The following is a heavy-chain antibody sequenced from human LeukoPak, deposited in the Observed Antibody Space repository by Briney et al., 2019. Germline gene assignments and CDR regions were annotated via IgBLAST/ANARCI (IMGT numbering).Heavy chain of an antibody. V-gene: IGHV4-59*01. CDR3: AAGGSSLDY. J-gene: IGHJ4*02. Sequence: PSETLSLTCTVSGGSIRNYWSWIRQPPGKGLGWIGYIYYSGSINFNPSLKSRVTISIDTSKNQFSLKLSSVTAADTAVYYCAAGGSSLDYWGQGTLVTVSS. D-gene: IGHD1-26*01. CDR1: GGSIRNY. CDR2: IYYSGSI.